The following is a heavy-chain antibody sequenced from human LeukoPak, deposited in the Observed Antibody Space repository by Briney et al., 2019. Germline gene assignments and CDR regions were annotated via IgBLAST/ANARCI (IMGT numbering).Heavy chain of an antibody. CDR3: TSDHFA. CDR1: GFTLNNAW. CDR2: IKSKTYGGTT. J-gene: IGHJ5*02. Sequence: GGSLRLSCAASGFTLNNAWMSWVRQAPGKGLEWISRIKSKTYGGTTEYAAPVKGRFTISRDDSESTLFLPMDSLTTEDTAVCYCTSDHFAWGQGTLVTVSS. V-gene: IGHV3-15*01. D-gene: IGHD2-21*01.